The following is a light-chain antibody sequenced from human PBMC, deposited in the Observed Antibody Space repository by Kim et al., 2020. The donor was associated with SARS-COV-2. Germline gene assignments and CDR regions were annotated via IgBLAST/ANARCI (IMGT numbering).Light chain of an antibody. CDR2: YDR. CDR1: NIGSKS. CDR3: QVWDSSSDHRV. J-gene: IGLJ3*02. Sequence: APGKTSRITCGGNNIGSKSVPWYQQKPGQAPVLVIHYDRDRPSGIPERFSGSNSGNTATLTISRVEAGDEADYYCQVWDSSSDHRVFGGGTQLTVL. V-gene: IGLV3-21*04.